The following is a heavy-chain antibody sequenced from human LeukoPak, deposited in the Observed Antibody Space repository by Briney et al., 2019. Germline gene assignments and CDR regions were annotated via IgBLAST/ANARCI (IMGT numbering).Heavy chain of an antibody. CDR3: AKDRGFWSGYLDY. CDR1: GFTFSSYA. CDR2: ISGSGGST. Sequence: GGSLRLSCTASGFTFSSYAMSWVRQAPGKGLEWVSAISGSGGSTYYADSVKGRFTISRDNSKNTLYLQMNSLRAEDTAVYYCAKDRGFWSGYLDYWGQGTLVTVSS. D-gene: IGHD3-3*01. J-gene: IGHJ4*02. V-gene: IGHV3-23*01.